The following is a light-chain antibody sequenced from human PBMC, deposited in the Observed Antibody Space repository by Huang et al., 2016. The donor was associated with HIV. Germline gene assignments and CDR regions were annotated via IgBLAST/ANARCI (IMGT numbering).Light chain of an antibody. CDR3: QQYNDWLSLT. V-gene: IGKV3-15*01. J-gene: IGKJ4*01. CDR1: QTISSN. Sequence: EIVMTQSPATLSVSPGERATLSCRASQTISSNLAWYQQKPGQAPRLLIYGASTRATGGPVRFSGSGSGTEFTLTISSLQFEDSAVYYCQQYNDWLSLTFGGGTKVGIK. CDR2: GAS.